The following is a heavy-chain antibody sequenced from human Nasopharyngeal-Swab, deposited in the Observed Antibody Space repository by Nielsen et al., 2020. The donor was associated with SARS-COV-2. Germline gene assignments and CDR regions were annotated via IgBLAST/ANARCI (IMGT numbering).Heavy chain of an antibody. D-gene: IGHD6-19*01. Sequence: GSLRLSCAVSGGSFSGYYWSWIRQPPGKGLEWIGEINHSGSTNYNPSLKSRVTISVDTSKNQFSLKLSSVTAADTAVYYCARAGSGPLYAFDIWGQGTMVTVSS. CDR2: INHSGST. CDR1: GGSFSGYY. CDR3: ARAGSGPLYAFDI. V-gene: IGHV4-34*01. J-gene: IGHJ3*02.